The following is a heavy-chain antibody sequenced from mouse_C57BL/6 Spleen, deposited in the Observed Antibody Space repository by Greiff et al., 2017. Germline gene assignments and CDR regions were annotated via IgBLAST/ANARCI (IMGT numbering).Heavy chain of an antibody. Sequence: VQLQQSGPELVKPGASVKISCKASGYTFTDYYMNWVKQSHGKSLEWIGDINPNNGGTSYNQKFKGKATLTVDKSSSTAYMELRSLTSEDSAVXYCATGTGLDYWGQGTTLTVSS. D-gene: IGHD4-1*01. CDR3: ATGTGLDY. V-gene: IGHV1-26*01. CDR2: INPNNGGT. J-gene: IGHJ2*01. CDR1: GYTFTDYY.